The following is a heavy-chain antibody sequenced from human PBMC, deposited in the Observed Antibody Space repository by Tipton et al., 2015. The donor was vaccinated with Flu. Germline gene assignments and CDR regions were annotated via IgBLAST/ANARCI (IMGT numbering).Heavy chain of an antibody. J-gene: IGHJ4*02. V-gene: IGHV1-18*01. CDR3: AREIREQWLVQPFDY. D-gene: IGHD6-19*01. CDR2: VSAYNGNT. Sequence: QVQLVQSGAEVKKPGASVKVSCKASGYTFTSYGISWVRQAPGQGLEWMGWVSAYNGNTNYAQKLQGRVTMTTDTSTSTAYMELRSLRSDDTAVYYCAREIREQWLVQPFDYWGQGTLVTVSS. CDR1: GYTFTSYG.